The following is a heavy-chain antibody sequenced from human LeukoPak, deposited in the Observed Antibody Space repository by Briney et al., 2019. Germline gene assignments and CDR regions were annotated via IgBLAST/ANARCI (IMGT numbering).Heavy chain of an antibody. CDR1: GGSISSGSYY. J-gene: IGHJ4*02. Sequence: SQTLSLTCTVSGGSISSGSYYWSWIRQPPGKGLEWVGCISYTVNTNYNPSLKSRDSISVDTSKNQFSLKLNSVTAADTAVYYCARVGGVWGDIDSWGQGTLVTVSS. CDR2: ISYTVNT. D-gene: IGHD3-16*01. CDR3: ARVGGVWGDIDS. V-gene: IGHV4-61*01.